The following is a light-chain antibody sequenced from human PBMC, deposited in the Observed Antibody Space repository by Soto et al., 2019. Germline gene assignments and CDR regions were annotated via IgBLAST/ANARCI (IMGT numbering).Light chain of an antibody. CDR3: CSSAPESTYV. V-gene: IGLV2-23*01. CDR2: KGT. CDR1: SSDVGAYNS. Sequence: QSALAQPASVSGSPGQSITISCTGTSSDVGAYNSVSWYQQHPHKAPQVIIYKGTQRPSGVSNRFSGSTSGNAASLTTSGLQADDEADYFCCSSAPESTYVFGSGTKATVL. J-gene: IGLJ1*01.